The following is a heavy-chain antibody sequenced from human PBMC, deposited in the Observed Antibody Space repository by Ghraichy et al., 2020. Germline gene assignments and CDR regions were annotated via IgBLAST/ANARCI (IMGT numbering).Heavy chain of an antibody. V-gene: IGHV4-30-2*01. CDR1: GGSINSGGYS. J-gene: IGHJ3*02. CDR2: IYHSGST. CDR3: ARDRRRYCSGGSCYYDAFDI. D-gene: IGHD2-15*01. Sequence: SETLSLTCAVSGGSINSGGYSWSWIRQPPGKGLEWIGYIYHSGSTYYNPSLKSRVTISVDRSKNQFSLKLSSVTAADTAVYYCARDRRRYCSGGSCYYDAFDIWGQGTMVTVSS.